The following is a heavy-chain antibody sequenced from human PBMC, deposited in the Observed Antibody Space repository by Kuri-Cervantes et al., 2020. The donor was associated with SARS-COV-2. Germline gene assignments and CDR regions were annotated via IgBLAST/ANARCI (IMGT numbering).Heavy chain of an antibody. D-gene: IGHD4-23*01. Sequence: GGSLRLSCAASGFTFSNAWMSWVRQAPGKGLEWVGFIRSKAYGGTTEYAASVKGRFTISRDDSKSIAYLQMNSLKTEDTAVYYCARATDYGGNGDYWGQGTLITVSS. J-gene: IGHJ4*02. CDR1: GFTFSNAW. CDR3: ARATDYGGNGDY. CDR2: IRSKAYGGTT. V-gene: IGHV3-71*01.